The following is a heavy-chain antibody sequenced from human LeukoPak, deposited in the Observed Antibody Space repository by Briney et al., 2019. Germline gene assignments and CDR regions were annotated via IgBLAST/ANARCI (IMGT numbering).Heavy chain of an antibody. J-gene: IGHJ4*02. CDR2: IYSGGST. Sequence: GGSLRLSCAASEFTVSSNYMSWVRQAPGKGLEWVSVIYSGGSTYYADSVKGRFTISRDNSKNTLYLQMNSLRAEDTAVYYCAKDLYTVPGACDKWGQGTLVTVSS. V-gene: IGHV3-53*01. CDR3: AKDLYTVPGACDK. D-gene: IGHD6-19*01. CDR1: EFTVSSNY.